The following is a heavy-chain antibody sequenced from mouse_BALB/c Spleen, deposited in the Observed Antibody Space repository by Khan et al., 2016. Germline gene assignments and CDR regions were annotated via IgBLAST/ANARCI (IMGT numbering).Heavy chain of an antibody. CDR3: VRELGVAY. CDR2: IRSQSNNYAT. V-gene: IGHV10S3*01. D-gene: IGHD4-1*01. Sequence: EVQLVETGGGLVQPKGSLKLSCAASGFTFNTNAMNWVRQAPGKGLEWVARIRSQSNNYATYYADSVKDRLTISRDDSQSMLYLQMNNLEHEDTAMYNCVRELGVAYWGPGTLVTVSA. CDR1: GFTFNTNA. J-gene: IGHJ3*01.